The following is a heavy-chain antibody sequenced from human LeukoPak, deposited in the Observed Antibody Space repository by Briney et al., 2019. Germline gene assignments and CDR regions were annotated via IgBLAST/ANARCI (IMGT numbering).Heavy chain of an antibody. V-gene: IGHV1-2*02. D-gene: IGHD3-22*01. J-gene: IGHJ3*02. CDR3: ARVGSSGYYFHDAFDI. Sequence: ASVKVSCKASGYTFTGYYMHWVRQAPGQGLEWMGWINPNSGGTNYAQKFQGRVTMTRATSISTAYMELSRLRSDDTAVYYCARVGSSGYYFHDAFDIWGQGTMVTVSS. CDR2: INPNSGGT. CDR1: GYTFTGYY.